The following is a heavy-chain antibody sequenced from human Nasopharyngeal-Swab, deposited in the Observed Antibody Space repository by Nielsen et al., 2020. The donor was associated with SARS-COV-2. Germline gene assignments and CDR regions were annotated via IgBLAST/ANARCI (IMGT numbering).Heavy chain of an antibody. Sequence: GESLKISCAASGFTFSSYWMSWVRQAPGKGLEWVANIKQDGSEKYYVDSVKGRFTISRDNAKNSLYLQMNSLRAEETAVYYCARAGLSSWHFDYWGQGTLVTVS. V-gene: IGHV3-7*01. J-gene: IGHJ4*02. CDR3: ARAGLSSWHFDY. CDR2: IKQDGSEK. D-gene: IGHD6-13*01. CDR1: GFTFSSYW.